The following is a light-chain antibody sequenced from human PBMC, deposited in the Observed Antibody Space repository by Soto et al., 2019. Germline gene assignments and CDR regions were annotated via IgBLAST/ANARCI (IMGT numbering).Light chain of an antibody. V-gene: IGLV2-14*01. CDR3: ISYTSSNTYV. Sequence: QSVLTQPASVSGSPGQSITTSCTGTSSDVGGYNYVSWYQQHPGKAPKLMIYDVSNRPSGVSNRFSGSKSGNTASLTISGLQAEDEADYYCISYTSSNTYVFGTGTKVTVL. CDR1: SSDVGGYNY. CDR2: DVS. J-gene: IGLJ1*01.